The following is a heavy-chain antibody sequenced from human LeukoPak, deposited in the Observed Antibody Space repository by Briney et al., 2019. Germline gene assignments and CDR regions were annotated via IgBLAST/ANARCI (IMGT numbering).Heavy chain of an antibody. CDR1: GFTLRSHG. CDR3: AKDSSTGWYYFDY. Sequence: GKSLTLSCAASGFTLRSHGMHWVRQAPGKGLEWVAVISYDESNKHYADSVKGRFTISRDTSRNTLYLQMDNLRAEDTALYYCAKDSSTGWYYFDYWGQGTVVTVSS. D-gene: IGHD2-2*01. J-gene: IGHJ4*02. CDR2: ISYDESNK. V-gene: IGHV3-30*18.